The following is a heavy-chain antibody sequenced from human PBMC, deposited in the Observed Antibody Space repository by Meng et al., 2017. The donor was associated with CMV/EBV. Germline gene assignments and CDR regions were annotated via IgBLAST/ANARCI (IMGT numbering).Heavy chain of an antibody. D-gene: IGHD3-3*01. V-gene: IGHV1-69*02. CDR1: GGTFSSYT. Sequence: SVKVSCKASGGTFSSYTISWVRQAPGQGLEWMGRIIPILGMANYAQKFQGRVTITADKSTSTAYMELSSLRSEDTAVYYCASNSITIFGVVTNTNYYYYGMDVWGQGTTVTVSS. J-gene: IGHJ6*02. CDR3: ASNSITIFGVVTNTNYYYYGMDV. CDR2: IIPILGMA.